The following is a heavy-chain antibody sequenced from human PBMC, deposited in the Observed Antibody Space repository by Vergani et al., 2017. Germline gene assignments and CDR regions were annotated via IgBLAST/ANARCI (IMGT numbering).Heavy chain of an antibody. V-gene: IGHV3-53*01. D-gene: IGHD4-23*01. CDR2: IYSGGST. CDR3: ARDHVTTVVTNWYFDL. J-gene: IGHJ2*01. Sequence: VQLVESGGGLIQPGGSLRLSCAASGFTVSSNYMSWVRQAPGKGLEWVSVIYSGGSTYYADSVKGRFTISRDNSKNTLYLQMNSLRAEDTAVYYCARDHVTTVVTNWYFDLWGRGTLVTVSS. CDR1: GFTVSSNY.